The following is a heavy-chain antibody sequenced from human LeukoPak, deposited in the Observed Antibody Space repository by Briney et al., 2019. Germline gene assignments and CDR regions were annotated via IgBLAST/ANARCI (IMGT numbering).Heavy chain of an antibody. CDR2: ISHDGSNK. Sequence: RGSLRLSCAASGFTFSSYAMHWVRQAPGKGLEWVAVISHDGSNKYYADSVKGRFTISRDNSKNTLYLQMNSLRAEDTAVYYCARDRQLAYFDYWGQGTLVTVSS. V-gene: IGHV3-30-3*01. J-gene: IGHJ4*02. D-gene: IGHD6-13*01. CDR3: ARDRQLAYFDY. CDR1: GFTFSSYA.